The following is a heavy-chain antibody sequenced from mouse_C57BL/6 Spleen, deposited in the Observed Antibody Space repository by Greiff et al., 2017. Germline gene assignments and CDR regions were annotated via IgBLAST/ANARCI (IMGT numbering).Heavy chain of an antibody. Sequence: EVQLQQSGGGLVKPGGSLKLSCAASGFTFSDYGMHWVRQAPEKGLEWVAYISSGSSTIYYADTVKGRFTISRDNAKNTLFLQMTSLRSEDTAMYYCARSGGSHFDYWGQGTTLTVSS. J-gene: IGHJ2*01. CDR2: ISSGSSTI. D-gene: IGHD6-2*01. CDR3: ARSGGSHFDY. V-gene: IGHV5-17*01. CDR1: GFTFSDYG.